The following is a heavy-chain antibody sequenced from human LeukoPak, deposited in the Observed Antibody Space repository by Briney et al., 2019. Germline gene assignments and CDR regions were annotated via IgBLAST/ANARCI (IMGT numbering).Heavy chain of an antibody. V-gene: IGHV3-53*01. CDR3: AKDPKLLALGYYFDY. CDR1: GLTVSTNY. D-gene: IGHD4-23*01. Sequence: GGSLRLSCAASGLTVSTNYMTWVRQAPGKGLEWVSIIHSDGSTYYADSVKGRFTISRDNYKNTLYLQMNSLRGEDTAMYYCAKDPKLLALGYYFDYWGQGTLVTVSS. J-gene: IGHJ4*02. CDR2: IHSDGST.